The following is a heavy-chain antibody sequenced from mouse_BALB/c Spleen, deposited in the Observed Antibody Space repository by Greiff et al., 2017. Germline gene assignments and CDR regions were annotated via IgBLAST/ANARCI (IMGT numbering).Heavy chain of an antibody. CDR1: GFSLTSYG. CDR2: IWAGGST. Sequence: QVHVKQSGPGLVAPSQSLSITCTVSGFSLTSYGVHWVRQPPGKGLEWLGVIWAGGSTNYNSALMSRLSISKDNSKSQVFLKMNSLQTDDTAMYYCARGALRDYYAMDYWGQGTSVTVSS. V-gene: IGHV2-9*02. D-gene: IGHD1-1*01. J-gene: IGHJ4*01. CDR3: ARGALRDYYAMDY.